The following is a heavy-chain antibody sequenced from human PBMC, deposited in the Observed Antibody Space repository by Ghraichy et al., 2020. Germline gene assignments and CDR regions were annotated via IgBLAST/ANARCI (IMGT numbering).Heavy chain of an antibody. CDR1: GLMFSPNT. CDR3: SRGGGAGTPVLYHMDV. V-gene: IGHV3-21*01. J-gene: IGHJ6*02. D-gene: IGHD6-19*01. CDR2: ISSSTRYI. Sequence: GGSRLSCVASGLMFSPNTMNWVRQAPGKGLEWVSSISSSTRYIYYADSVKGRFTISRDNAQNSLYLQMNSLRAEDTAVYYCSRGGGAGTPVLYHMDVWGLGTTVTVSS.